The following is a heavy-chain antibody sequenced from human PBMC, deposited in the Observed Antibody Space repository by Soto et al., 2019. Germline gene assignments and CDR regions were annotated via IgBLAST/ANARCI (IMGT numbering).Heavy chain of an antibody. CDR2: INHSGST. CDR1: GGSFSGYY. D-gene: IGHD6-13*01. CDR3: ARPRSIIAAAPFDP. V-gene: IGHV4-34*01. Sequence: QVQLQQWGAGLLKPSETLSLTCAVYGGSFSGYYWSWIRQPPGKGLEWIGEINHSGSTNYNPSLKSRVTISVDTSKIQFSLKLSSVTAADTAVYYCARPRSIIAAAPFDPWGQGTLVTVSS. J-gene: IGHJ5*02.